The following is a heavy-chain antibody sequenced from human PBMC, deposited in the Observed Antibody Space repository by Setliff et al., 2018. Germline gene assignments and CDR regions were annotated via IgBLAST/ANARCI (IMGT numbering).Heavy chain of an antibody. CDR3: ARESATIGEFPLYYFDK. CDR2: FHTGGAT. Sequence: TLSLTCSVSGGSISSGGFYWSWIRQSAGRGLEWIGHFHTGGATDYNLSLKSRVTISLDSSKNQFSLRLSSVTAADAAVYFCARESATIGEFPLYYFDKWGQGIPVTVS. J-gene: IGHJ4*02. D-gene: IGHD3-10*01. V-gene: IGHV4-61*09. CDR1: GGSISSGGFY.